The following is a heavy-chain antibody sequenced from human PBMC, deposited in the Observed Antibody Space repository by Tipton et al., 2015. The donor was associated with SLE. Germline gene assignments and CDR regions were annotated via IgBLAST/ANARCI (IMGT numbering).Heavy chain of an antibody. CDR2: IYAGDSDT. CDR3: GRHDGPQYFRH. J-gene: IGHJ1*01. D-gene: IGHD5-24*01. Sequence: QSGAEVKRPGESLKISCKHPDYNFHSYWIGWVRQTAGKGLEWIGIIYAGDSDTRYSPSFQGQVTISVDKSISTAYLQWSSLKASDSAIYYCGRHDGPQYFRHWGQGTLVTVSS. V-gene: IGHV5-51*01. CDR1: DYNFHSYW.